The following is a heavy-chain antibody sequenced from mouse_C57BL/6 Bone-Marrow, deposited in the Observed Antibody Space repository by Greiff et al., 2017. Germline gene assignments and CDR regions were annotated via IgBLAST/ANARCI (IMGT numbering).Heavy chain of an antibody. D-gene: IGHD1-1*01. V-gene: IGHV1-81*01. CDR3: ARSPLYYYGSSSWFAY. J-gene: IGHJ3*01. Sequence: VQLQQSGAELARPGASVKLSCKASGYTFTSYGISWVKQRTGQGLEWIGEIYPRSGNTYYNEKFKGKATLTADKSSSTAYMALRSLTSEYSAFYFCARSPLYYYGSSSWFAYWGQGTLVTVSA. CDR2: IYPRSGNT. CDR1: GYTFTSYG.